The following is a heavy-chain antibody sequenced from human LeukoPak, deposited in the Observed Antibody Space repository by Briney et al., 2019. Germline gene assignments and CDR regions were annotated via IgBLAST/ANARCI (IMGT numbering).Heavy chain of an antibody. J-gene: IGHJ6*02. Sequence: ASVKVSCKVSGYTLTELSMHWVRQAPGKGLEWMGGFDPEDSETIYAQKFQGRVTMTEDTSTDTAYMELSSLRSEDTAVYYCATDSLVGATTNYYYGMDVWGQGATVTVSS. CDR3: ATDSLVGATTNYYYGMDV. CDR2: FDPEDSET. V-gene: IGHV1-24*01. CDR1: GYTLTELS. D-gene: IGHD1-26*01.